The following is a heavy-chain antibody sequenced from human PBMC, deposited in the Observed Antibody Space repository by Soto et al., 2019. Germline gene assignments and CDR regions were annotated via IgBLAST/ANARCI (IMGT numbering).Heavy chain of an antibody. CDR1: GFTFSSYA. D-gene: IGHD2-15*01. Sequence: EVQLLESGGGLVQPGGSLRLSCAASGFTFSSYAMSWVRQAPGKGLEWVSAISGSGGSTYYADSVKGRFTISRDNSKNTRYLQMNSLRAEDTAVYYCAKLGYCSGGSCYPDDAFDIWGQGTMVTVSS. CDR3: AKLGYCSGGSCYPDDAFDI. V-gene: IGHV3-23*01. J-gene: IGHJ3*02. CDR2: ISGSGGST.